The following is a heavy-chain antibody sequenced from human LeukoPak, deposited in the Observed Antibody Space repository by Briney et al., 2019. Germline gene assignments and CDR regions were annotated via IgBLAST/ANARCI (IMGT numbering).Heavy chain of an antibody. CDR2: IYYTGST. J-gene: IGHJ4*02. Sequence: SETLSLTCTVSGGSISSSSYYWGWIRQPPGKGLEWIGNIYYTGSTQYNPSLKSRVTMSVDTSKNQFPLKLSSVTAADTAVYFCARLALRLVPDYWGQGTLVAVSS. V-gene: IGHV4-39*01. D-gene: IGHD3-10*01. CDR1: GGSISSSSYY. CDR3: ARLALRLVPDY.